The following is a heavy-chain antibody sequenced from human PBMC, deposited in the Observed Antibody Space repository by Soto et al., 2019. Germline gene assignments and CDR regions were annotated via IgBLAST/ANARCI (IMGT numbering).Heavy chain of an antibody. Sequence: QVQLVQSGAEVKEPGDSVRVSCEASGYTFTASYIHWVRQAPGQGLEWMGWINPKFGDTTYAQDFQGRVSMTRDMSSSTVYMELSRLTSDDTAIYYCARNMYYYYGTGSGNGHGFWGQGTTVTVFS. CDR1: GYTFTASY. CDR2: INPKFGDT. D-gene: IGHD3-10*01. J-gene: IGHJ6*02. V-gene: IGHV1-2*02. CDR3: ARNMYYYYGTGSGNGHGF.